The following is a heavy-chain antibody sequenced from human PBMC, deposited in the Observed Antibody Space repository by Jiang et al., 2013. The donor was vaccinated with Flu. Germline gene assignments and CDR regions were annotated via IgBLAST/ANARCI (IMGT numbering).Heavy chain of an antibody. CDR3: AREGLGYSYGLDY. V-gene: IGHV3-30*01. D-gene: IGHD5-18*01. Sequence: KGRFTISRDNSKNTLYLQMNSLRAEDTAVYYCAREGLGYSYGLDYWGQGTLVTVSS. J-gene: IGHJ4*02.